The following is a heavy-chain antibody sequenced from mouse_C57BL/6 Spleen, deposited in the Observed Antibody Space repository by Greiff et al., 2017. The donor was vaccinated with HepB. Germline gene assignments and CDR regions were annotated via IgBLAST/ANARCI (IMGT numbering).Heavy chain of an antibody. Sequence: EVQLVESGGGLVKPGGSLKLSCAASGFTFSDYGMHWVRQAPEKGLEWVAYISSGSSTIYYADKVKGRFTISRDNAKNTLFLQMTSLRSEDTAMYYCARNWDVRYFDVWGTGTTVTVSS. J-gene: IGHJ1*03. CDR1: GFTFSDYG. CDR3: ARNWDVRYFDV. CDR2: ISSGSSTI. V-gene: IGHV5-17*01. D-gene: IGHD4-1*01.